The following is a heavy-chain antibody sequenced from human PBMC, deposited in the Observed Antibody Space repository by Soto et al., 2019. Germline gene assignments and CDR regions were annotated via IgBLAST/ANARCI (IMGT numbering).Heavy chain of an antibody. CDR1: GYTFTSYD. J-gene: IGHJ4*02. Sequence: ASVKVSCKASGYTFTSYDINWVRQATGQGLEWMGWMNPNSGNTGYAQKFQGRVTMTRNTSISAAYMELSSLRSEDTAVYYCARVGYYYDSSGYYLSFDYWGQGTLVTVSS. D-gene: IGHD3-22*01. V-gene: IGHV1-8*01. CDR3: ARVGYYYDSSGYYLSFDY. CDR2: MNPNSGNT.